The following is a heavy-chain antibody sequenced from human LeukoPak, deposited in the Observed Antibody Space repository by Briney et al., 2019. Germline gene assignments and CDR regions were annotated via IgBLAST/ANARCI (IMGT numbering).Heavy chain of an antibody. Sequence: GASVKVSCKASGYTFTGYYMHWVRQAPGQGLEWMGWINPNSGGTNYAQKFQGRVTMTRDTSISTAYMELSRLRSDDTAVYYCARDALRFLEWSANFDYWGQGTLVTVSS. CDR3: ARDALRFLEWSANFDY. CDR2: INPNSGGT. D-gene: IGHD3-3*01. J-gene: IGHJ4*02. CDR1: GYTFTGYY. V-gene: IGHV1-2*02.